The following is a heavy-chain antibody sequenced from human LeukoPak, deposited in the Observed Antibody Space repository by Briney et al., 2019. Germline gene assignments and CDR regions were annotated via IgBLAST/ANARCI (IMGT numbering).Heavy chain of an antibody. CDR2: IKQDGSEK. D-gene: IGHD1-26*01. V-gene: IGHV3-7*02. J-gene: IGHJ5*02. Sequence: PGGSLRLSCATSGFTFSRYWMNWVRQAPGKGLEWVANIKQDGSEKYYVDSVKGRCTISRDNAKNSLYLQMSSLRVEDTAVYYCAGAMYSGSFDPWGQGILVTVSP. CDR1: GFTFSRYW. CDR3: AGAMYSGSFDP.